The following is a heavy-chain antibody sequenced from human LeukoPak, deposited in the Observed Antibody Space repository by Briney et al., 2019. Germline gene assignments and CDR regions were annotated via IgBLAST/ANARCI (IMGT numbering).Heavy chain of an antibody. Sequence: GSSVKDSCMPSGGTFSSDTISTGRQAPQQGREWRGRIIPIFGTANSTQTFQGTVTLTADKSTSAAYMELSSLRSEDTAVYYCASVLGIAAVTRIWFDPWGQGTLVTVSS. V-gene: IGHV1-69*06. CDR2: IIPIFGTA. CDR1: GGTFSSDT. J-gene: IGHJ5*02. CDR3: ASVLGIAAVTRIWFDP. D-gene: IGHD6-13*01.